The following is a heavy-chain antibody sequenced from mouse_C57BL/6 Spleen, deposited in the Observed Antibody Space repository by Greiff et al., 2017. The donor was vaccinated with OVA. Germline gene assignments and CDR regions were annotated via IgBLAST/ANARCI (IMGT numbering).Heavy chain of an antibody. CDR3: APFDGYSFAY. CDR1: GYTFTSYW. Sequence: QVQLQQPGAELVKPGASVKLSCKASGYTFTSYWMHWVKQRPGQGLEWIGMIHPNSGSTNYNEKFKSKATLTVAKSSSTAYMQLSSLTSEDSAVYYCAPFDGYSFAYWGQGTLVTVSA. V-gene: IGHV1-64*01. D-gene: IGHD2-3*01. CDR2: IHPNSGST. J-gene: IGHJ3*01.